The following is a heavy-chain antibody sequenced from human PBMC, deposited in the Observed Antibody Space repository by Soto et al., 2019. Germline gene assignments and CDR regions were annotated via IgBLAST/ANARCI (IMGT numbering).Heavy chain of an antibody. V-gene: IGHV5-51*01. Sequence: GESLKISCKGSGYSFTSYWIGWVRKMPGKGLEWMGIIYPGDSDTRYSPSFQGQVTISADKSISTAYLQWSSLKASDTAMYYCARRSNSNYALYYFDYWGQGTLVTVSS. D-gene: IGHD4-4*01. CDR3: ARRSNSNYALYYFDY. J-gene: IGHJ4*02. CDR1: GYSFTSYW. CDR2: IYPGDSDT.